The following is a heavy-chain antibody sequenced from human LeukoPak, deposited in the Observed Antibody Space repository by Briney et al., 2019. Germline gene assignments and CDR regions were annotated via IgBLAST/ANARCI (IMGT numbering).Heavy chain of an antibody. CDR3: ARLKNRGYCSSTSCYGDV. V-gene: IGHV4-59*12. CDR2: IYYSGST. D-gene: IGHD2-2*01. Sequence: SETLSLTCTVSGGSISSYYWSWLRQPPGKGLEWIGYIYYSGSTNYNPSLKSRVTISVDTSKNQFSLKLSSVTAADTAVYYCARLKNRGYCSSTSCYGDVWGKGTTVTISS. CDR1: GGSISSYY. J-gene: IGHJ6*04.